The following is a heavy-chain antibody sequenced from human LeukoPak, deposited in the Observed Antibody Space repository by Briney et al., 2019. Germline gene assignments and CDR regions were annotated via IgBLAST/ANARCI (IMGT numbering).Heavy chain of an antibody. Sequence: GGSLRLSCAASGFTFSDYYMSWIRQAPGKGLEWVSYISSSGSTIYYADSVKGRFTISRDNAKNMIYLEMSSLKAEGTAVYYCAKERNLEIAVAGTIFDCWGQGTLVTVSS. J-gene: IGHJ4*02. V-gene: IGHV3-11*04. CDR2: ISSSGSTI. D-gene: IGHD6-19*01. CDR1: GFTFSDYY. CDR3: AKERNLEIAVAGTIFDC.